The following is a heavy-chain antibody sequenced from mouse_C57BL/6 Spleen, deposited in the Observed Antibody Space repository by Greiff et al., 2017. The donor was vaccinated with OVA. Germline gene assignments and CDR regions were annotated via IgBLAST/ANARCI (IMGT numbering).Heavy chain of an antibody. V-gene: IGHV5-9*01. J-gene: IGHJ1*03. Sequence: EVHLVESGGGLVKPGGSLKLSCAASGFTFSSYTMSWVRQTPEKRLEWVATISGGGGNTYYPDSVKGRFTISRDHAKNTLYLQMSSLRSEDTALYYCARRDYGTWYFDVWGTGTTVTVSS. CDR1: GFTFSSYT. CDR2: ISGGGGNT. D-gene: IGHD2-1*01. CDR3: ARRDYGTWYFDV.